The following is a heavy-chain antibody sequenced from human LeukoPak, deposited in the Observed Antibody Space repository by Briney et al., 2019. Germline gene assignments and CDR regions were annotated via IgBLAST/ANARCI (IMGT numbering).Heavy chain of an antibody. Sequence: KASETLSLTCTVSGGSVSSGSYYWSWIRQPPGKGLEWIGYIYYSGSTNYNPSLKSRVTISVDTSKNQFSLKLSSVTAADTAVYYCARDYRFDFWSGLRDYYYYGMDVWGQGTTVTVSS. V-gene: IGHV4-61*01. D-gene: IGHD3-3*01. CDR2: IYYSGST. CDR1: GGSVSSGSYY. J-gene: IGHJ6*02. CDR3: ARDYRFDFWSGLRDYYYYGMDV.